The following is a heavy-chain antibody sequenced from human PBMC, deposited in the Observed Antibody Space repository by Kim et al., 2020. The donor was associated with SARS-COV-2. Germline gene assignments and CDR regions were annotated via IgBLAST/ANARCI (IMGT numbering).Heavy chain of an antibody. CDR2: IGTKADT. Sequence: GGSLSLSCAASGFTFSSYDMHWVRQGTETGLEWVSSIGTKADTYYPDSVKDRFTISRENAKDSFYLQMNSLRAADTAVYYCARGPIEEGIRATKGYFDLWGRGTVVTLSS. J-gene: IGHJ2*01. CDR3: ARGPIEEGIRATKGYFDL. V-gene: IGHV3-13*04. D-gene: IGHD1-20*01. CDR1: GFTFSSYD.